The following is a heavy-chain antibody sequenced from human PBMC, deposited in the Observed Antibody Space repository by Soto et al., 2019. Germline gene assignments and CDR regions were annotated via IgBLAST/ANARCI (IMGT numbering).Heavy chain of an antibody. CDR1: GGSISSGGYS. CDR2: IYHSGST. Sequence: SETLSLTCAVSGGSISSGGYSWSWIRQPPGKGLEWIGYIYHSGSTYYNPSLKSRGTISVDRSKNQFSLKLSSVTAADTAVYYCARAWGEAYYYGMDVWGQGTTVTVSS. V-gene: IGHV4-30-2*01. D-gene: IGHD1-26*01. CDR3: ARAWGEAYYYGMDV. J-gene: IGHJ6*02.